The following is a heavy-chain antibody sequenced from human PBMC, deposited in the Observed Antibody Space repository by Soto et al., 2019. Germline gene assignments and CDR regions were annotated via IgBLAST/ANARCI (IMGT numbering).Heavy chain of an antibody. Sequence: GASVKVSCKSSGYTFTGYHLHWVLQAPGQGLEWMGWINPNSGDTDYAQKFQGRVTMTRDTSISTAYMELSRLRSDDTAVYYCARDWRGYCSSSNCPPWGQGTLVTVSS. CDR3: ARDWRGYCSSSNCPP. V-gene: IGHV1-2*02. D-gene: IGHD2-2*01. J-gene: IGHJ5*02. CDR1: GYTFTGYH. CDR2: INPNSGDT.